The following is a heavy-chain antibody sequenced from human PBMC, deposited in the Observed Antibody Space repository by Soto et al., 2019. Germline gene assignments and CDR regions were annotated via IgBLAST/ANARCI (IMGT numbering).Heavy chain of an antibody. CDR1: GFTFSSYE. V-gene: IGHV3-48*03. Sequence: GGSLRLSCAASGFTFSSYEMNWVRQAPGKGLEWVSYISSSGSTIYYADSVKGRFTISRDNAKNSLYLQMNSLRAEDTAVYYCARDPVPTHPGDYYDSSGYYQAFYGMDVWGQGTTVTVSS. CDR2: ISSSGSTI. J-gene: IGHJ6*02. D-gene: IGHD3-22*01. CDR3: ARDPVPTHPGDYYDSSGYYQAFYGMDV.